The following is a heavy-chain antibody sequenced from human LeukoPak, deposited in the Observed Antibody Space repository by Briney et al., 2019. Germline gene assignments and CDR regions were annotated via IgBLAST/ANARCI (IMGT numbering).Heavy chain of an antibody. CDR2: IIPILGIA. V-gene: IGHV1-69*04. J-gene: IGHJ4*02. Sequence: GASVKVSCKASEGTFSSYAISWVRQAPGQGLEWMGRIIPILGIANYAQKFEGRVTITWNKTTSTAYMEMSSRRSEDTAVYYGARSVDYWGQGTLVTVSS. CDR1: EGTFSSYA. CDR3: ARSVDY. D-gene: IGHD3-3*01.